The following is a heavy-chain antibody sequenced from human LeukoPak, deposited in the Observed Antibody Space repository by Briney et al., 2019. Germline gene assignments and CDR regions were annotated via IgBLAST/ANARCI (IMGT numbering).Heavy chain of an antibody. CDR2: IYYSGST. J-gene: IGHJ4*02. V-gene: IGHV4-39*01. Sequence: SETLSLTCTVSGGSISSTTSYWGWIRQPPGKGLGWIGSIYYSGSTHYNPSLRSRITISVDTSKNQFSLQLRSVTAADTAVYYCARNASTGYFDYWGQGTLVTVSS. D-gene: IGHD3-22*01. CDR1: GGSISSTTSY. CDR3: ARNASTGYFDY.